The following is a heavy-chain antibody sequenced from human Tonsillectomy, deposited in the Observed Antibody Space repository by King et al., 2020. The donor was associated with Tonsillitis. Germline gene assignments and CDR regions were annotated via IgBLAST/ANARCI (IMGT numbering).Heavy chain of an antibody. Sequence: VQLVESGGGLVQPGGSLRLSCAASGFTFSSYGRHWVRQAPGKGLVWVSRINTDGYRTSYAESLQGRFTISRDNAKNTLYLQMNSLRAEDTAVYYCARDWDWNYGIDYWGQGTLVTVSS. CDR3: ARDWDWNYGIDY. J-gene: IGHJ4*02. CDR2: INTDGYRT. D-gene: IGHD1-7*01. CDR1: GFTFSSYG. V-gene: IGHV3-74*01.